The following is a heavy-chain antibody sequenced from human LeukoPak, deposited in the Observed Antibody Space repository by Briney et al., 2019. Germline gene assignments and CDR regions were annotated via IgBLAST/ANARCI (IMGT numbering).Heavy chain of an antibody. Sequence: SETLSLTCAVSGGSISSTNWWSCVRQPPGKGLEWIGEINHSGSTNYNPSLKSRVTLSVDKSNNQFSLKLSSVTAADTAIYYCARARKENYYDSRRRWLDRWGQGTLDSLSS. V-gene: IGHV4-4*02. J-gene: IGHJ5*02. CDR3: ARARKENYYDSRRRWLDR. CDR2: INHSGST. CDR1: GGSISSTNW. D-gene: IGHD3-22*01.